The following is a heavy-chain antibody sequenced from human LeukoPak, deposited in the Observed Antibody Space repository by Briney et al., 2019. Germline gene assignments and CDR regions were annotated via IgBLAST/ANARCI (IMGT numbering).Heavy chain of an antibody. Sequence: GASVKVSCKASGFTFTSYALHWVRQAPGKGLEWVAVISHDGSTKYYADSVKGRFTISRDNSKNTLYVQMNSLRVEDTAVYYCASLSDTAMVRLDYWGQGTLVTVSS. V-gene: IGHV3-30-3*01. D-gene: IGHD5-18*01. J-gene: IGHJ4*02. CDR3: ASLSDTAMVRLDY. CDR1: GFTFTSYA. CDR2: ISHDGSTK.